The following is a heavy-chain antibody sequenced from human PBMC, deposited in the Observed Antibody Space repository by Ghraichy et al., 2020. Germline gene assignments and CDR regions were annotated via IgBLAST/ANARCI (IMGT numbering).Heavy chain of an antibody. V-gene: IGHV3-48*02. J-gene: IGHJ4*02. Sequence: GGSLRLSCAASGFTFSSYSMNWVRQAPGKGLEWVSYISVGSSSTIYYADSVKCRFTISRDNTKNPRYLQMNSLSDEDTAVCYCERDSGSSWYYFDYRGQGTLVTDS. CDR2: ISVGSSSTI. CDR3: ERDSGSSWYYFDY. D-gene: IGHD2-15*01. CDR1: GFTFSSYS.